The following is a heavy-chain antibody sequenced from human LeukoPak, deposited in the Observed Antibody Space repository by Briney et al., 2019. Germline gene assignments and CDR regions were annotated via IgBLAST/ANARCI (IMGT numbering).Heavy chain of an antibody. CDR2: IHLEGNEK. CDR3: ARGDDFSGDH. V-gene: IGHV3-7*04. CDR1: GFTFSKFW. D-gene: IGHD1-1*01. J-gene: IGHJ4*02. Sequence: GGSLRLSCAVSGFTFSKFWMSWVRQAPGRGLKWVANIHLEGNEKYHVESVKGRFTISRDNTKNLLFLQMNDLRVEGTAVYYCARGDDFSGDHWGQGTLVTVSS.